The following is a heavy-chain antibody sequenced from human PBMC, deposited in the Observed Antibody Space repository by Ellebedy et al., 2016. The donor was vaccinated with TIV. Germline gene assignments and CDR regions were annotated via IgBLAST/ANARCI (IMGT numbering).Heavy chain of an antibody. D-gene: IGHD4-17*01. J-gene: IGHJ5*01. V-gene: IGHV1-2*02. CDR2: VDPKSGGA. Sequence: AASVKVSCKASGYIFSDFYVHWVRQAPGQGPEWVGWVDPKSGGASYAPKFRGRVTMTRDSSARTVYMDLVRLTSDDNAVYYCARDHMGDDYGDFPLFDSWGQGTLVTVSS. CDR1: GYIFSDFY. CDR3: ARDHMGDDYGDFPLFDS.